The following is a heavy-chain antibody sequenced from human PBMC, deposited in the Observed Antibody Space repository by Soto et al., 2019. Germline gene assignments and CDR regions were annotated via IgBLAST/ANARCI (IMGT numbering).Heavy chain of an antibody. D-gene: IGHD3-22*01. CDR2: ISSSSSYI. V-gene: IGHV3-21*01. CDR3: ASPRDSYDGSGYSGN. CDR1: GFTFSSYS. J-gene: IGHJ4*02. Sequence: EVQLVESGGGLVKPGGSLRLSCAASGFTFSSYSMNWVRQAPGKGLEWVSSISSSSSYIYYADSVKGRFTISRDNAKNSVYLQMNSLRAEDTAVNYCASPRDSYDGSGYSGNWGQGTLVTVSS.